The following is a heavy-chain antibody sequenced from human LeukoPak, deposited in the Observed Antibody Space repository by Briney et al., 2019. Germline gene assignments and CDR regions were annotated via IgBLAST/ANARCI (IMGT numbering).Heavy chain of an antibody. CDR1: VGPSVSTGSFRGYH. CDR3: ARVNAEYSSSSRTNWFDP. V-gene: IGHV4-34*01. Sequence: SETLSLTCSVSVGPSVSTGSFRGYHWSWIRQPPGKGLEWIGEINHSGSTNYKPSLKSRVTISVDTSKNQFSLKLSSVTAADTAVYYCARVNAEYSSSSRTNWFDPWGQGTLVTVSS. J-gene: IGHJ5*02. CDR2: INHSGST. D-gene: IGHD6-6*01.